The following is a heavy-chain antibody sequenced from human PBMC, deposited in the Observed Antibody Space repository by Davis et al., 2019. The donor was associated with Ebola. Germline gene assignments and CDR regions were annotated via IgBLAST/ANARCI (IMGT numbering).Heavy chain of an antibody. V-gene: IGHV3-30*02. J-gene: IGHJ3*02. CDR1: GFRFSSYG. CDR2: VRSHGSDD. CDR3: ARASEVTSRRTFDI. D-gene: IGHD4-23*01. Sequence: GGSLRLSCAASGFRFSSYGMNWVRQAPGKGLEWVAFVRSHGSDDHYADSVKGRFTISRDNSKNTLYLQMNSLRVEDTAVYFCARASEVTSRRTFDIWGQGTMVTVSS.